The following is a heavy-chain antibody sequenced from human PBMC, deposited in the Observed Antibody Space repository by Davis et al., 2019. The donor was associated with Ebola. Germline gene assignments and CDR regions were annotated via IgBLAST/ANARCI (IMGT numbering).Heavy chain of an antibody. D-gene: IGHD6-13*01. CDR3: ARDLVAAAGTNY. CDR1: GFTFSSYG. Sequence: GESLKISCAASGFTFSSYGMHWVRQAPGKGLEWVAVIWYDGSNKYYADSVKGRFTISRDNAKNSLYLQMNSLRAEDTAVYYCARDLVAAAGTNYWGQGTLVTVSS. CDR2: IWYDGSNK. J-gene: IGHJ4*02. V-gene: IGHV3-33*01.